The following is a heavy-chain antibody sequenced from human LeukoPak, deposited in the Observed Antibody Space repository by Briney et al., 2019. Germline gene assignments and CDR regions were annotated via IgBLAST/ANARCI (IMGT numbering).Heavy chain of an antibody. CDR2: IWYDGSNK. V-gene: IGHV3-33*01. CDR1: GFTFSSYG. CDR3: ARDYYGSGSYHNWFDP. D-gene: IGHD3-10*01. J-gene: IGHJ5*02. Sequence: PGRSLRLSCAASGFTFSSYGMHWVRQAPGKGLEWVAVIWYDGSNKYYADSVEGRFTISRDNSKNTLYLQMNSLRAEDTAVYYCARDYYGSGSYHNWFDPWGQGTLVTVSS.